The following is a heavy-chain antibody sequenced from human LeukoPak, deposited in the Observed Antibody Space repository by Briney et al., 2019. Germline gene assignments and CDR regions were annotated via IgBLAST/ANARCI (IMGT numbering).Heavy chain of an antibody. CDR2: ISYDGSNK. V-gene: IGHV3-30*18. CDR1: GFTFSSYG. J-gene: IGHJ4*02. Sequence: PGRSLRLSCAASGFTFSSYGMHWVRQAPGKGLEWVAVISYDGSNKYYADSVKGRFTISRDNSKNTLYLQMNSLRAEDTAVYYCAKDLLPAYYDSSGYPDYWGQGTLVTVSS. D-gene: IGHD3-22*01. CDR3: AKDLLPAYYDSSGYPDY.